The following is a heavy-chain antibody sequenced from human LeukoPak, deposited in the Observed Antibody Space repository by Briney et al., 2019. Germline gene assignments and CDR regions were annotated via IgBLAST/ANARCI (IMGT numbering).Heavy chain of an antibody. J-gene: IGHJ4*02. CDR3: ARVAASGSYHFDY. CDR1: GGSISSYY. V-gene: IGHV4-59*01. Sequence: SETLSLTCTVSGGSISSYYWSWIRQPPGKGLEWIGYIYYSGSTNYNPSLKSRVTISVDTSKNQFSLKLSSVTAADAAVYYCARVAASGSYHFDYWGQGTLVTVSS. CDR2: IYYSGST. D-gene: IGHD1-26*01.